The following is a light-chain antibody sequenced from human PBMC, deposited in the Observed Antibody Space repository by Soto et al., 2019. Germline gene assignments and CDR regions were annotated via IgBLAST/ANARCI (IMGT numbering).Light chain of an antibody. J-gene: IGKJ1*01. CDR3: QQYNSYST. V-gene: IGKV1-5*01. Sequence: DIQMTQSPSTLSATKGDRVTINCRVSQSISSWLAWYQQNPGKAPKLLIYDASSLESGVPSRFSGSGSGTEFSLTISSLQPDDFATYYCQQYNSYSTVGQGTKVDIK. CDR1: QSISSW. CDR2: DAS.